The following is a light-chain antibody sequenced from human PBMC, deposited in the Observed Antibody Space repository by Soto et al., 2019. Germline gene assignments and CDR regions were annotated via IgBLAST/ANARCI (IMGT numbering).Light chain of an antibody. Sequence: EIVLTQSPGTLSLSPGERATLSCSASQSVTSTYLAWYQRKPGQAPRLLIYDASSRATGIPDRFSGSGSGTDFTLTITRLEPEDFAVYYCQQYGNSPATFGPGTKVDIK. CDR2: DAS. CDR3: QQYGNSPAT. V-gene: IGKV3-20*01. CDR1: QSVTSTY. J-gene: IGKJ3*01.